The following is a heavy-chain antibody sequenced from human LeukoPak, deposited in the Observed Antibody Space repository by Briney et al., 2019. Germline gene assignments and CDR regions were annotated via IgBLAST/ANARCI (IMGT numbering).Heavy chain of an antibody. CDR2: ISSNGGST. J-gene: IGHJ6*02. CDR3: VSPWQSSPYYYYGMDV. CDR1: GFTFSSYA. D-gene: IGHD6-19*01. V-gene: IGHV3-64D*06. Sequence: PGGSLRLSCSASGFTFSSYAMHWVRQAPGKGLEYVSAISSNGGSTYYADSVKGRFTISRDNSKNTLYLQMSSLRAEDTAVYYCVSPWQSSPYYYYGMDVWGQGTTVTVSS.